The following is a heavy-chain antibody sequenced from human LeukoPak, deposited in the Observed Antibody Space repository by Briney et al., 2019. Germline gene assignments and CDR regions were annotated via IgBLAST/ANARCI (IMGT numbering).Heavy chain of an antibody. CDR2: IYRSGYT. V-gene: IGHV4-59*11. Sequence: PSETLSLTCTVSGGSIGSHYWSWIRQPPGKGLEWIGYIYRSGYTNYNPSLKSRVTISVDTSKNQFSLNLRSVTVADTAVYYCAKDRMEPGIAVAGTDYWGQGTLVTVSS. J-gene: IGHJ4*02. D-gene: IGHD6-19*01. CDR3: AKDRMEPGIAVAGTDY. CDR1: GGSIGSHY.